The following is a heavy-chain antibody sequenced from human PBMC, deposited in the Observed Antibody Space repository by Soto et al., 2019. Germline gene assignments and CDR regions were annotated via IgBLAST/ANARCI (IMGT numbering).Heavy chain of an antibody. Sequence: PSETLSLTCTVSGGSISSGDYYWSWIRQPPGKGLEWIGYIYYSGSTYYNPSLKSRVTISVDTSKNQFSLKLSSVTAADTAVYYCARMVRGVIVAYNWFDPWGQGTLVTVSS. D-gene: IGHD3-10*01. CDR2: IYYSGST. J-gene: IGHJ5*02. V-gene: IGHV4-30-4*01. CDR1: GGSISSGDYY. CDR3: ARMVRGVIVAYNWFDP.